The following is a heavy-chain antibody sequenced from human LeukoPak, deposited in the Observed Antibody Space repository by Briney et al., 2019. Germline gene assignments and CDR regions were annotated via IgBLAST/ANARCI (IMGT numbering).Heavy chain of an antibody. D-gene: IGHD3-22*01. CDR1: GYTFTGCY. J-gene: IGHJ4*02. Sequence: ASVKVSCKASGYTFTGCYMHWVRQAPGQGLEWMGWINPNSGGTNYAQKFQGRVTMTRDTSISTAYMELSRLRSDDTAVYYCARDGYDSSGHRYYFDYWGQGTLVTVSS. V-gene: IGHV1-2*02. CDR3: ARDGYDSSGHRYYFDY. CDR2: INPNSGGT.